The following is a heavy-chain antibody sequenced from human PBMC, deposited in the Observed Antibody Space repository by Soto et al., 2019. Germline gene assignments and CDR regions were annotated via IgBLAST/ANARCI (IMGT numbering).Heavy chain of an antibody. Sequence: SETLSLPCTVSGGSISSDNYYWSWIRQLPGKGLKWIGYIYYSGSTYYPPSLKSRVTISVDTSKNQFSLKLSSVTAADTAVYYCARGTAYYYDSSGYYSLRLDYWGKGTLVTVS. J-gene: IGHJ4*02. V-gene: IGHV4-31*03. D-gene: IGHD3-22*01. CDR3: ARGTAYYYDSSGYYSLRLDY. CDR2: IYYSGST. CDR1: GGSISSDNYY.